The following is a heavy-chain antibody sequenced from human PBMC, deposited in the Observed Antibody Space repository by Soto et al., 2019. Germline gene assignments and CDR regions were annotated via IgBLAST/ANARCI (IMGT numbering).Heavy chain of an antibody. J-gene: IGHJ4*02. CDR3: ARDAQPKGVAADGAMDY. CDR1: GYTFKNYG. Sequence: QVQLVQSGPEVKNPGASVKVSCKASGYTFKNYGIKWVRQAPGQGLEWVGWITTYNGNRYSAENFQGRVTMTKDTSTSTTYMELKSLTSDDTGVYYCARDAQPKGVAADGAMDYWGQGTLLTVSS. D-gene: IGHD6-19*01. CDR2: ITTYNGNR. V-gene: IGHV1-18*01.